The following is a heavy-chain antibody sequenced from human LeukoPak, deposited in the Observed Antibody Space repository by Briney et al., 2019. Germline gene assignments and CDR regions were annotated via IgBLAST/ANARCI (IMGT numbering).Heavy chain of an antibody. J-gene: IGHJ4*02. V-gene: IGHV3-7*01. CDR1: GVTSTSYW. CDR3: ARDVYGGNDY. CDR2: INQDGSEQ. D-gene: IGHD4-23*01. Sequence: PVRSLRLSCAPSGVTSTSYWMSSGRQAPGTGLEWLANINQDGSEQYYVDSVKGRFTISRDNAKNSLYLQMNSLRAEDTAVYYCARDVYGGNDYWGQGTLVTVSS.